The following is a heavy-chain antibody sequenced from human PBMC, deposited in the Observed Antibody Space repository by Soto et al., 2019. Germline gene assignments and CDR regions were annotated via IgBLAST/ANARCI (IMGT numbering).Heavy chain of an antibody. CDR1: GGTFSSYA. J-gene: IGHJ5*02. CDR2: IIPIFGTA. V-gene: IGHV1-69*01. CDR3: ARSDDSSCYLSGWFDP. Sequence: QVQLVQSGAEVKKPGSSVKVSCKASGGTFSSYAISWVRQAPGHGLEWMGGIIPIFGTANYAQKFQGRVTITEDESTSTDYMELSSLRSEDTAVYYCARSDDSSCYLSGWFDPWGQGTLVTVSS. D-gene: IGHD3-22*01.